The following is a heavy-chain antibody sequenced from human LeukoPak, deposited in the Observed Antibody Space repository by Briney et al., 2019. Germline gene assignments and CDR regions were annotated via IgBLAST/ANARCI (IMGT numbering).Heavy chain of an antibody. J-gene: IGHJ4*02. CDR3: ASSIAAAGGFDY. Sequence: PSETLSLTCTVSGGSISSYYWSWIRQPPGKGLECIGYIYCTGSTNYNPSLKSRVTISVDTSKNQFSLKLSSVTAADTAVYYCASSIAAAGGFDYWGQGTLVTVSS. CDR1: GGSISSYY. D-gene: IGHD6-13*01. CDR2: IYCTGST. V-gene: IGHV4-59*01.